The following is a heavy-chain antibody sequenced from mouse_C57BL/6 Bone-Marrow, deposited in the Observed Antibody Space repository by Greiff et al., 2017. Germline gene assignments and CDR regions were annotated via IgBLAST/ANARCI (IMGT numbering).Heavy chain of an antibody. Sequence: VQLQQSGPELVKPGASVEISCKASGYSFTGYYMNWVKQSPEKSLEWIGEISPSTGGTTYNQKFKAKATLTVDKSSSTAYMQLKSLTSEDSAVYYCVRRGSPYWYFDVWGTGTTVTVSS. J-gene: IGHJ1*03. CDR3: VRRGSPYWYFDV. CDR2: ISPSTGGT. V-gene: IGHV1-42*01. CDR1: GYSFTGYY.